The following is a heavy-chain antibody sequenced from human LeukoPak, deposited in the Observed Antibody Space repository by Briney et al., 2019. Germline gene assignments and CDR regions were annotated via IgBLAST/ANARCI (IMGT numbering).Heavy chain of an antibody. CDR3: AKEMYDY. CDR2: ISYDGSNK. V-gene: IGHV3-30*18. CDR1: GFTFSSYG. J-gene: IGHJ4*02. Sequence: GGSLRLSCAASGFTFSSYGMHWVRQAPGKGLEWVAVISYDGSNKYYADSVKGRFTISRDNSKNTLYLQMDSLRAEDTAVYYCAKEMYDYWGQGTLVTVSS.